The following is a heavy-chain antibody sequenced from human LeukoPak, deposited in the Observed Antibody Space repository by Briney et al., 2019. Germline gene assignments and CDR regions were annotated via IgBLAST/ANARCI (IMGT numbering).Heavy chain of an antibody. CDR1: GGSISSYY. J-gene: IGHJ4*02. CDR3: ARDIQGYLDY. Sequence: SETLSLTCTVSGGSISSYYWSWIRQPPGKGLEWIGYIYYSGSTNYNPSLKSRVTISVDTSKYQFSLKLSSVTAADTAVYYCARDIQGYLDYWGQGTLVTVSS. CDR2: IYYSGST. V-gene: IGHV4-59*01.